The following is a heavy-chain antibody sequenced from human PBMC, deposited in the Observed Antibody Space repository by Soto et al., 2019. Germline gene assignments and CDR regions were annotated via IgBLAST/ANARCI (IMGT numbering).Heavy chain of an antibody. D-gene: IGHD6-6*01. V-gene: IGHV3-30*18. CDR1: GFTFSSYG. CDR2: ISYDGSNK. CDR3: AKDSVSYYSSSSCDY. J-gene: IGHJ4*02. Sequence: LRLSCAASGFTFSSYGMHWVRQAPGKGLEWVAVISYDGSNKYYADSVKGRFTISRDNSKNTLYLQMNSLRAEDTAVYYCAKDSVSYYSSSSCDYWGQGTLVTVSS.